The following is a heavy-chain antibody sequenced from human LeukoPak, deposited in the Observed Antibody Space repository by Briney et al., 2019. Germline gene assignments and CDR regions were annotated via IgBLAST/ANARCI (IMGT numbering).Heavy chain of an antibody. J-gene: IGHJ5*02. V-gene: IGHV1-8*01. CDR2: MNPNSGNT. D-gene: IGHD2-2*01. Sequence: ASVRVSCKPSGYTFTNYDINWVRQAAGQGLEWMGWMNPNSGNTGYAQKFQGRVTMTRNTSISTAYMELSRLRSEDTAVYYCARPHCSSTDCHPPEWFDPWGQGTLVTVSS. CDR1: GYTFTNYD. CDR3: ARPHCSSTDCHPPEWFDP.